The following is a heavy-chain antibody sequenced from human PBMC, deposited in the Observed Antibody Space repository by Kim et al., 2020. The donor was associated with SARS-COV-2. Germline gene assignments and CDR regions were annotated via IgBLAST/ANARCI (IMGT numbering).Heavy chain of an antibody. Sequence: NYARKIKGRVTMTTDTSTSTAYMELRSLRSDDTAVYYCARDGSIAARRDYWGQGTLVTVSS. D-gene: IGHD6-13*01. V-gene: IGHV1-18*01. J-gene: IGHJ4*02. CDR3: ARDGSIAARRDY.